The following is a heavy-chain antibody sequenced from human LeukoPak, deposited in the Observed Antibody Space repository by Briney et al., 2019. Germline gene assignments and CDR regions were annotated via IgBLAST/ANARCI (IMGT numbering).Heavy chain of an antibody. D-gene: IGHD6-13*01. CDR2: IYTSGST. J-gene: IGHJ6*02. V-gene: IGHV4-4*07. Sequence: SETLSLTCTVSGGSISSYYWSWIRQPAGKGLEWIGRIYTSGSTNYNPSLKSRVTMSVDTSKNQFSLKLSSVTAAGTAVYYCARDRQQLGNYYYYGMDVWGQGTTVTVSS. CDR3: ARDRQQLGNYYYYGMDV. CDR1: GGSISSYY.